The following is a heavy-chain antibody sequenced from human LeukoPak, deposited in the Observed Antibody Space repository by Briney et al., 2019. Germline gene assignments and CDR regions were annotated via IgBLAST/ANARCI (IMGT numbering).Heavy chain of an antibody. CDR1: GGSISSSSYY. V-gene: IGHV4-39*07. Sequence: SETLSLTCTVSGGSISSSSYYWGWIRQPPGKGLEWIGSIYYSGSTYYNPSLKSRVTISVDTSKNQFSLKLSSVTAADTAVYYCARASDDVYLVDYWGQGTLVTVSS. J-gene: IGHJ4*02. D-gene: IGHD2/OR15-2a*01. CDR3: ARASDDVYLVDY. CDR2: IYYSGST.